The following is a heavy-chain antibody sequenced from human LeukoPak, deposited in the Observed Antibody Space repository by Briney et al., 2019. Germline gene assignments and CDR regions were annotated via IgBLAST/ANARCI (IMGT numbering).Heavy chain of an antibody. V-gene: IGHV1-2*02. CDR3: ARVVDYSNYYFDY. J-gene: IGHJ4*02. Sequence: ASVKVSCKASGYTFTGYYMHWVRQAPGQGLEWMGWINPYSGGTNYAQKFQGRVTMTRDTSISTAYMELSRLRSDDTAVYYCARVVDYSNYYFDYWGQGTLVTVSS. CDR2: INPYSGGT. CDR1: GYTFTGYY. D-gene: IGHD4-11*01.